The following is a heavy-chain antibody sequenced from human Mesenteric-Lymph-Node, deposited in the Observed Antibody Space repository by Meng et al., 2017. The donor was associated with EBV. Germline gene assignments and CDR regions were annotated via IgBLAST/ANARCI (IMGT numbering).Heavy chain of an antibody. J-gene: IGHJ4*02. CDR2: IGATGTAI. V-gene: IGHV3-11*01. CDR3: ARGAKPYDYDSSGYY. CDR1: GFTFSDYY. D-gene: IGHD3-22*01. Sequence: QVQLVESGGGVVRCGGSLTPSCAASGFTFSDYYMSWMRQAPGKGLEWVSYIGATGTAIYCADSVKGRFTISRDNAKNSLYLQMDNLRADDTAVYYCARGAKPYDYDSSGYYWGQGSLVTVSS.